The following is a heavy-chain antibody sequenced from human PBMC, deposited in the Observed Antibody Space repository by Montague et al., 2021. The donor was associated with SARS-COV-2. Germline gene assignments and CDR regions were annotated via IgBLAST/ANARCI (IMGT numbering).Heavy chain of an antibody. Sequence: ETLSLTCTVSGGSISSYYWSWLRQPPGKGLEWIGYIYYSGSTNYNPSLKSRVTISVDTSKNQFSLKLSSVTAADTAVHYCARVGVPYYDILTGYYIEGSDAFDIWGQGTMVTVSS. CDR3: ARVGVPYYDILTGYYIEGSDAFDI. CDR2: IYYSGST. D-gene: IGHD3-9*01. CDR1: GGSISSYY. J-gene: IGHJ3*02. V-gene: IGHV4-59*13.